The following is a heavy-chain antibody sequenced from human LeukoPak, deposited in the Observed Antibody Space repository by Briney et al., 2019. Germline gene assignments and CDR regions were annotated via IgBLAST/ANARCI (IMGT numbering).Heavy chain of an antibody. D-gene: IGHD4-11*01. CDR1: GFTLSSYR. CDR3: ARMPSYSNYAYYFMDV. J-gene: IGHJ6*03. Sequence: GGSLRLSCAASGFTLSSYRMHWVRQAPGKGVEWVSSISSSSSLIKYADSQKGRFTISRDNAKNSVYLQMNGLRAEDTAVYYCARMPSYSNYAYYFMDVWGKGTTVTVSS. V-gene: IGHV3-21*01. CDR2: ISSSSSLI.